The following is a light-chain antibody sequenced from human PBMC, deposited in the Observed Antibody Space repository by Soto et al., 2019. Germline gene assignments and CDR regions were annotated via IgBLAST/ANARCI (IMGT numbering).Light chain of an antibody. CDR2: DAS. J-gene: IGKJ5*01. V-gene: IGKV3-11*01. CDR3: QQRSNWPTLT. CDR1: QSVSSY. Sequence: EIVWRHSATALSFCAGGIATLAFTASQSVSSYLAWYQQKPGQAPRLLIYDASNRATGIPARFSGSGSGTDFTLTISSLEPEDFAVYYCQQRSNWPTLTVGQGTRLEV.